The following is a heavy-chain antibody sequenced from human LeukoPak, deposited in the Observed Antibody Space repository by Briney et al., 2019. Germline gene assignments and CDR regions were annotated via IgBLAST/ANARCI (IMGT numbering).Heavy chain of an antibody. CDR1: GFTFSDYG. V-gene: IGHV3-33*01. J-gene: IGHJ4*02. D-gene: IGHD3-22*01. Sequence: GGSLRLSCAASGFTFSDYGMHWVRQAPGKGLEWVALIWYDGSNTYYADSVKGRLTISRDNSKNTLYLQLNSLRVEDTAVYYCASGSYYYDSSGYYIDFDYWGQGTLVTVSS. CDR2: IWYDGSNT. CDR3: ASGSYYYDSSGYYIDFDY.